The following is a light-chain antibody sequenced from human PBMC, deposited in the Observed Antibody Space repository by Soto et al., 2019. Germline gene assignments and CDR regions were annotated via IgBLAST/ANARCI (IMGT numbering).Light chain of an antibody. CDR2: DAS. V-gene: IGKV1-27*01. CDR1: QGISNS. Sequence: DIQMTQSPSSLSASVGDRVTITCRASQGISNSLAWYQQEPGKVPKLLIYDASTLQSGVSSRFSGSGSGTDFTLTISSLQPEDVATYYCQKYDRAPEAFGQGPKVEIK. J-gene: IGKJ1*01. CDR3: QKYDRAPEA.